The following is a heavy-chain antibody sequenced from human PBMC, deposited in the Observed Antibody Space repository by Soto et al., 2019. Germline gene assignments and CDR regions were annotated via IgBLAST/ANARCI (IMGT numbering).Heavy chain of an antibody. D-gene: IGHD1-1*01. CDR1: GGSISSYY. J-gene: IGHJ5*02. CDR3: ARGPQLELLSDP. V-gene: IGHV4-59*01. CDR2: IYYSGST. Sequence: SETLSLTSTVSGGSISSYYWSWIRQPPGKGLEWIGYIYYSGSTNYNPSLKSRVTISVDTSKNQFSLKLSSVTAADTAVYYCARGPQLELLSDPWGQGTLVTVSS.